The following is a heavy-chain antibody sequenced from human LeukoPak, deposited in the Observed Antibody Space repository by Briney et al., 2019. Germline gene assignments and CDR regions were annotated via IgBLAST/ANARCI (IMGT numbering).Heavy chain of an antibody. CDR2: INWNGGST. J-gene: IGHJ4*02. V-gene: IGHV3-20*04. Sequence: GGSLRLSCEASGFTFTKFWMSWVRHAPGKGLEWVSGINWNGGSTGYADSVKGRFTISRDNAKNSLYLQMNSLRAEDTALYYCASGGIYYGAAFDFWGQGTLVTVSS. CDR3: ASGGIYYGAAFDF. CDR1: GFTFTKFW. D-gene: IGHD1-26*01.